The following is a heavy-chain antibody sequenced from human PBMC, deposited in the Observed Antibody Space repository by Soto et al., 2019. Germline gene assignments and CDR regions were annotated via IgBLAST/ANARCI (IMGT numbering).Heavy chain of an antibody. V-gene: IGHV3-21*01. D-gene: IGHD3-22*01. J-gene: IGHJ4*02. CDR3: AIGSYYDSSGYSESDY. CDR1: GFTFSSYS. CDR2: ISSSSSYI. Sequence: GGSLRLSCAASGFTFSSYSMNWVRQAQGKGLEWVSSISSSSSYIYYADSVKGRFTISRDNAKNSLYLQMNSLRAEDTAVYYCAIGSYYDSSGYSESDYWGQGTLVTVSS.